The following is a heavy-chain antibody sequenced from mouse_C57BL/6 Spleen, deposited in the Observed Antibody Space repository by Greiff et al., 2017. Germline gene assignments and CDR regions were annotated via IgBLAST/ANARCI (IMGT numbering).Heavy chain of an antibody. J-gene: IGHJ2*01. D-gene: IGHD4-1*01. V-gene: IGHV1-52*01. CDR1: GYTFTSYW. CDR3: ARLELTGYYFDY. CDR2: IDPSDSET. Sequence: QVQLQQPGAELVRPGSSVKLSCKASGYTFTSYWMHWVKQRPIQGLEWIGNIDPSDSETHYNQKFKDKATLTVDKSSSTAYMQLSSLTSEDSAVYYCARLELTGYYFDYWGQGTTLTVSS.